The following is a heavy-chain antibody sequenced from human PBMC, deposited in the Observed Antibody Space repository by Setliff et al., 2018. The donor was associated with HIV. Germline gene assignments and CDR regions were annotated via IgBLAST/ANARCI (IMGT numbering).Heavy chain of an antibody. J-gene: IGHJ5*02. CDR3: ARVRYCSGGSCFDDWFDP. CDR1: GYTFTSYG. CDR2: ISAYNGNT. V-gene: IGHV1-18*01. Sequence: ASVKVSCKASGYTFTSYGISWVRQAPGQGLEWMGWISAYNGNTNYAQKLQGRVTMTTDTSTSTVYMELSSLRSEDTAVYYCARVRYCSGGSCFDDWFDPWGQGTLVTVSS. D-gene: IGHD2-15*01.